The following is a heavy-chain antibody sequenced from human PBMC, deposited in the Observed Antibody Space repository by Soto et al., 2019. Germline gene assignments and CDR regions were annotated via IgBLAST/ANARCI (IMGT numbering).Heavy chain of an antibody. CDR2: IYYSGST. CDR1: GGSISSYY. Sequence: PSETLSLTCTVSGGSISSYYWSWIRQPPGKGLEWIGYIYYSGSTNYNPSLKSRVTISVDTSKNQFSLKLSSVTAADTAVYYCARHPTTGIRPFDYWGQGTLVTVS. D-gene: IGHD4-17*01. CDR3: ARHPTTGIRPFDY. V-gene: IGHV4-59*08. J-gene: IGHJ4*02.